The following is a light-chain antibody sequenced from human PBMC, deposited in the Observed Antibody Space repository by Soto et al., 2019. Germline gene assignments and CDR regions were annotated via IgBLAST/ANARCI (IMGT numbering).Light chain of an antibody. CDR1: QSVNRNY. CDR2: GAS. V-gene: IGKV3-20*01. Sequence: EIVLTQSPGTLSLSPGEGATLSCRASQSVNRNYLAWYQQKPGQAPRLLIYGASSRATGIPDRFSGSGSGTDFTLTISGLDPEDFAVYYCHQYDNSPMTFGQGTRLEIK. J-gene: IGKJ5*01. CDR3: HQYDNSPMT.